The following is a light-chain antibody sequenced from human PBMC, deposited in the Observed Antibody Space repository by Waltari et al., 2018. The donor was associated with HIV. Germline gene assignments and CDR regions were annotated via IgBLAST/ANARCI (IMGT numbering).Light chain of an antibody. CDR2: DVT. J-gene: IGLJ3*02. CDR1: SSDLGGYNY. V-gene: IGLV2-14*03. CDR3: SSYTSSSTWV. Sequence: QSALTQPASVSGSPGQSITISCTGTSSDLGGYNYVSWYQQHPGKAPKLMVNDVTNRPSGGSNRFSGSKAGNTASLTISGLQVEDEADYYCSSYTSSSTWVFGGGTKLTVL.